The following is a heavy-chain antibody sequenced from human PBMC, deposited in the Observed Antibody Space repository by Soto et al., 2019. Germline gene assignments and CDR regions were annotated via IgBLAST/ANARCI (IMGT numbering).Heavy chain of an antibody. J-gene: IGHJ6*03. Sequence: PSETLSLTCTVSSGSISSSDHFWAWIRRPPGKGLEWIGNIYYSGSTYYNPSLKSRVTISVDTSKNQFSLKLSSMTAADTAVYYCARGGRVYPFYYYSMDVWGKGPTVTVSS. CDR2: IYYSGST. CDR1: SGSISSSDHF. CDR3: ARGGRVYPFYYYSMDV. V-gene: IGHV4-39*01.